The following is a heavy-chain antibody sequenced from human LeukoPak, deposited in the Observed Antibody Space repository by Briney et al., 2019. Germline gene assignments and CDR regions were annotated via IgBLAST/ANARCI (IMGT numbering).Heavy chain of an antibody. D-gene: IGHD3-10*01. CDR1: GFTFRNYV. CDR3: AKASGASRPYYFDY. J-gene: IGHJ4*02. Sequence: GGSLRLSCATSGFTFRNYVMSWVRQAPGEGLEWVSAITGSADDTYYADSVKGRFTISRDNSKNTLYLQMNSLRAEDTAVYYCAKASGASRPYYFDYWGQGTLVTVSS. V-gene: IGHV3-23*01. CDR2: ITGSADDT.